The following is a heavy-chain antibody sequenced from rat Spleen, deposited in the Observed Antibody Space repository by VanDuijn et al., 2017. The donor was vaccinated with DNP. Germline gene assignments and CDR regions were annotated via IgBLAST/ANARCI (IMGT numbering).Heavy chain of an antibody. CDR3: ARGPTGNY. D-gene: IGHD5-1*01. V-gene: IGHV3-3*01. Sequence: EVQLQESGPGLVKPSQSLSLTCSVTGSSITSSYRWNWIRKFPGNKLEWLGYINSAGSTNYNPSLESRISITRDTSKNQFFLQVSSVTTEDTATYYCARGPTGNYWGQGVMVTVSS. CDR1: GSSITSSYR. CDR2: INSAGST. J-gene: IGHJ2*01.